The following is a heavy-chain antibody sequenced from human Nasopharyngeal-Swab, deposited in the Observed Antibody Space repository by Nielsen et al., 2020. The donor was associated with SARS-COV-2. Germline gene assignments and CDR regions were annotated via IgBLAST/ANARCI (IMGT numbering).Heavy chain of an antibody. D-gene: IGHD4-23*01. Sequence: SVKVSCKASGYTFTSYAISWVRQAPGQGLEWMGGIIPIFGTANYAQKFQGRVTITADKSTSTAYMELSSLRSEDTAVYYCARDGADYGGNSDAFDIWGQGTMVTVSS. CDR3: ARDGADYGGNSDAFDI. V-gene: IGHV1-69*06. CDR1: GYTFTSYA. CDR2: IIPIFGTA. J-gene: IGHJ3*02.